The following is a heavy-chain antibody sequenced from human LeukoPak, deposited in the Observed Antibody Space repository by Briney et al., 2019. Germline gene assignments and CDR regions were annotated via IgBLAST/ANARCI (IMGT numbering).Heavy chain of an antibody. CDR3: ASHWELRY. CDR1: GFSVSSNY. D-gene: IGHD1-26*01. J-gene: IGHJ4*02. Sequence: PWGSLRLSCAASGFSVSSNYMNWVRQAPGKGLEWVSVIYSGGSTYYADSVKGRFTISRDNSKNTLYLQMNNLRAEDTAVYYCASHWELRYWGQGTLVTVSS. V-gene: IGHV3-53*01. CDR2: IYSGGST.